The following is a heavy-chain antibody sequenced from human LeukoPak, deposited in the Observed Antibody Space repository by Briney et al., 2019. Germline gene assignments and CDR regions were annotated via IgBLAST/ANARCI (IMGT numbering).Heavy chain of an antibody. V-gene: IGHV3-23*01. CDR1: GFTFSNYA. CDR3: GRDWKLDY. Sequence: GGSLRLSCAASGFTFSNYAMSWVRQAPGRGLEWVSAISDDGGDTKYAESVKGRFTISRDNSRNRLYLQMNSLRVEDTAIYYCGRDWKLDYWGQGILVTVSS. CDR2: ISDDGGDT. J-gene: IGHJ4*02. D-gene: IGHD1-1*01.